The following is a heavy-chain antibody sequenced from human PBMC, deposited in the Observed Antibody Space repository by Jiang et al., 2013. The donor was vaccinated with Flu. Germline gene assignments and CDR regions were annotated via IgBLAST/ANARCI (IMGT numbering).Heavy chain of an antibody. CDR1: GFTFSSYG. J-gene: IGHJ4*02. CDR2: IWYDGSNK. Sequence: QLLESGGGVVQPGRSLRLSCAASGFTFSSYGMHWVRQAPGKGLEWVAVIWYDGSNKYYADSVKGRFTISRDNSKNTLYLQMNSLRAEDTAVYYCARDRRSFYGDYAVDYWGQGTLVTVSS. V-gene: IGHV3-33*01. D-gene: IGHD4-17*01. CDR3: ARDRRSFYGDYAVDY.